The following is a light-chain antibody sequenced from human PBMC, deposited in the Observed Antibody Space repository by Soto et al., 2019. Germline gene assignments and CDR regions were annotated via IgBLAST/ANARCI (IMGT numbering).Light chain of an antibody. CDR3: AAWDDSLSGVV. CDR2: RNN. CDR1: SCNIGTNY. J-gene: IGLJ2*01. V-gene: IGLV1-47*01. Sequence: QSVLTQPPSASGTPGQRVTISCSGSSCNIGTNYVYWYQQLPGTAPKLLIYRNNQRPSGVPDRFSGSKSGTSASLAISGLGYEDEADYYCAAWDDSLSGVVFGGGAKLTVL.